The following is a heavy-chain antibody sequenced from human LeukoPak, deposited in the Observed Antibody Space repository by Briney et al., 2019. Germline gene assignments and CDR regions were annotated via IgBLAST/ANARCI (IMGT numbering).Heavy chain of an antibody. D-gene: IGHD3-22*01. CDR3: ARVGDTSSYYYLLDF. CDR1: GGSMSNYY. J-gene: IGHJ4*02. V-gene: IGHV4-4*08. Sequence: SETLSLTCTVSGGSMSNYYWSWIRQPPGKGMEWIGYIFSRGSTDYNPSLKSRVTMSVDTSKSQFSLKLSSVTAADTAVYYCARVGDTSSYYYLLDFWGQGTLVTVSS. CDR2: IFSRGST.